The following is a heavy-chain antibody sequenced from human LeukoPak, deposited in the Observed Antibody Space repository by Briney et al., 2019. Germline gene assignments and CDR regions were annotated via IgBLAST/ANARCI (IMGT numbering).Heavy chain of an antibody. CDR1: GFTFSSYW. D-gene: IGHD4-17*01. V-gene: IGHV3-7*01. J-gene: IGHJ4*02. CDR2: IKQDGSER. CDR3: VRGYGDYVYYFGY. Sequence: PGGSLRLSCAASGFTFSSYWMSWVRQAPGKGLEWVANIKQDGSERYYVDSVKGRFTISRDNAKNSLYLQMNSLRAEDTAVYYCVRGYGDYVYYFGYWGQGTLVTVSS.